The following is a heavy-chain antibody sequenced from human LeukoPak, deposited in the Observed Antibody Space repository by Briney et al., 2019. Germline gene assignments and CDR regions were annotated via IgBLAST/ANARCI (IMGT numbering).Heavy chain of an antibody. CDR1: GGTFSTYD. J-gene: IGHJ6*03. CDR2: IIVAFGTA. V-gene: IGHV1-69*06. D-gene: IGHD3-16*01. Sequence: SVKLSSKASGGTFSTYDISWARQASGQGLGWMGGIIVAFGTANYPQKSQRRVTITPDKSTNTTSTEVRSLRFEDTAVYYCARDPSETASGGTTFFYYMDVWGEGTTVTVSS. CDR3: ARDPSETASGGTTFFYYMDV.